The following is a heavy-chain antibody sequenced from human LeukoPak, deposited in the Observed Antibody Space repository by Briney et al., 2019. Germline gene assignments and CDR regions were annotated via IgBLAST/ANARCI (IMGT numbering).Heavy chain of an antibody. CDR1: GYTLTELS. CDR3: ATAYGEDKYYFDY. D-gene: IGHD2-15*01. V-gene: IGHV1-24*01. Sequence: ASVKVSCKVSGYTLTELSMHWVRQAPGKGLEWMGGFDPEDGETIYAQKFQGRVTMTEDTSTDTAYMELSSLRSEDTAMYYCATAYGEDKYYFDYWGQGTLVTVSS. CDR2: FDPEDGET. J-gene: IGHJ4*02.